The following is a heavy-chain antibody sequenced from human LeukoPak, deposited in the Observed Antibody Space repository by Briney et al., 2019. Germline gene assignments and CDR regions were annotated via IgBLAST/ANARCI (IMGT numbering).Heavy chain of an antibody. V-gene: IGHV3-33*01. CDR1: GFTFTSYV. CDR3: ARGGSGYDFDF. J-gene: IGHJ4*02. Sequence: PGTSLRLSCAASGFTFTSYVMHWVRQAPGKGLEWVAVIWYDGSNKYYVDSVKGRFTISRDNSKNTLYLQMNSLRAEDTAVYYCARGGSGYDFDFWGQGTLVTVSS. CDR2: IWYDGSNK. D-gene: IGHD5-12*01.